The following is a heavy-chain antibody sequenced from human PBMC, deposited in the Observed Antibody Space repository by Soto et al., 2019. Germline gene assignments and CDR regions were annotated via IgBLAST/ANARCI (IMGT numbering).Heavy chain of an antibody. CDR1: GASISSYC. D-gene: IGHD4-17*01. CDR3: SYGGSPGHIDH. Sequence: SETLSLTCSVSGASISSYCYCWFRQAPGKGLEYIGYIHNGERTNYNPSLESRVAISADTSKNQFSLRLSSVTAADTAMYYCSYGGSPGHIDHWGQGTLVTVSS. V-gene: IGHV4-59*01. J-gene: IGHJ4*02. CDR2: IHNGERT.